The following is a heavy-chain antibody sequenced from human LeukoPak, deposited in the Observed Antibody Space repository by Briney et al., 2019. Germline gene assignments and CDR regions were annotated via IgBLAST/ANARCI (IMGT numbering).Heavy chain of an antibody. V-gene: IGHV4-59*08. D-gene: IGHD3-10*02. CDR1: DGSITSSY. J-gene: IGHJ5*02. Sequence: SETLSLTCTVSDGSITSSYWSWVRQPPGKGLEYIGYIYYTGDINYNPSLKSRVTISMDTSKNQVSLKLNFVTAADTAVYYCARHPANVRWGVNPRWFDPWGQGTLVTVSS. CDR3: ARHPANVRWGVNPRWFDP. CDR2: IYYTGDI.